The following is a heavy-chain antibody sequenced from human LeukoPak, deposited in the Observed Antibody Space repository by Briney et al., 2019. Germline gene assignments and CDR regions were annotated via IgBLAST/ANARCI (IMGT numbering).Heavy chain of an antibody. V-gene: IGHV1-2*02. CDR2: INSNNGDT. CDR3: ARDGDGYNLD. J-gene: IGHJ4*02. Sequence: ASVKVSCKASGYIFTGYYLHWVRQAPGQGLEWVGGINSNNGDTHYAQNFQGRVTMTRDTFISTAYMELSRLGSDDTAVYYCARDGDGYNLDWGQGTLVTVSS. D-gene: IGHD5-24*01. CDR1: GYIFTGYY.